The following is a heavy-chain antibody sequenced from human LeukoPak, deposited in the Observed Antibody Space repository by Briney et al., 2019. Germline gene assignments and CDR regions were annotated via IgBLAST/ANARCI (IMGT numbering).Heavy chain of an antibody. V-gene: IGHV3-21*01. Sequence: GGSLRLSCAASGFTFSSYSMNWVRQAPGKGLEWVSSISSSSSYIYYADSVKGRFTISRDNAKNSLYLQMNSLRAEDTAVYYCARGTVSDYGDYTAVYWGQGTLVTVSS. CDR3: ARGTVSDYGDYTAVY. CDR1: GFTFSSYS. J-gene: IGHJ4*02. D-gene: IGHD4-17*01. CDR2: ISSSSSYI.